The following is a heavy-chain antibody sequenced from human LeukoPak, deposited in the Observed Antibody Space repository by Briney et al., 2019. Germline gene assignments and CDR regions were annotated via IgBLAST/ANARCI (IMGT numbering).Heavy chain of an antibody. Sequence: ASVKVSRKASGYTFTSYGISWVRHAPGQGLELMGWISAYNGNTNYAQKLQGRVTMTTDTSTSTAYMELRSLRSDDTAVYYCARVRDYDILTGYYNYYYMDVWGKGTTVTISS. CDR2: ISAYNGNT. V-gene: IGHV1-18*01. D-gene: IGHD3-9*01. CDR1: GYTFTSYG. CDR3: ARVRDYDILTGYYNYYYMDV. J-gene: IGHJ6*03.